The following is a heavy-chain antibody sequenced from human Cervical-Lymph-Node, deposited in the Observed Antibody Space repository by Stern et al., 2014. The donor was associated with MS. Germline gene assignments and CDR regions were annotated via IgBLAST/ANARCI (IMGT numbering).Heavy chain of an antibody. CDR1: GFTFSSYG. D-gene: IGHD2-15*01. CDR3: ARDMCSGGTCPDAY. CDR2: IWSDGSKK. Sequence: QMQLVQSGGGVVQPGTSLRLSCAASGFTFSSYGMHWVRQAPGKGLEWVAVIWSDGSKKYYADSVKGRFTISRDDAKSTLYLQMSSLRAEDTAVYYCARDMCSGGTCPDAYWGQGTMVTVSS. J-gene: IGHJ4*02. V-gene: IGHV3-33*01.